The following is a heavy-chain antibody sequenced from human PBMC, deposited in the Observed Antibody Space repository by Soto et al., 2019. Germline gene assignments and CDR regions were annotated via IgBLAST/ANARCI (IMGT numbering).Heavy chain of an antibody. CDR1: GFTFTTYA. Sequence: EVQLLESGGGLVQPGGSLRLSCAASGFTFTTYAMSWVRQASGKGLEWVSAISGSAGSTYYADSVKGRFTISRDNSKNTLYLQMNSLRAEDPAVYYCAKNWDTTFSSSSPWGQGTLVSVSS. CDR2: ISGSAGST. V-gene: IGHV3-23*01. J-gene: IGHJ5*02. D-gene: IGHD6-6*01. CDR3: AKNWDTTFSSSSP.